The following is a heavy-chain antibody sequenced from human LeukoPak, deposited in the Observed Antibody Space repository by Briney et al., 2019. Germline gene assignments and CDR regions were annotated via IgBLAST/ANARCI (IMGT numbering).Heavy chain of an antibody. CDR3: AREDDSWGPNNLDL. J-gene: IGHJ3*01. D-gene: IGHD7-27*01. CDR2: IDTSSSTM. CDR1: AFTFSDYS. Sequence: PGGSLRLSCAASAFTFSDYSMNWVRQAPGKGLEWISYIDTSSSTMYYADSVMGRFTISRDNAKESLYLQMNSLRDEDTAVYYCAREDDSWGPNNLDLWGQGTTVTVSS. V-gene: IGHV3-48*02.